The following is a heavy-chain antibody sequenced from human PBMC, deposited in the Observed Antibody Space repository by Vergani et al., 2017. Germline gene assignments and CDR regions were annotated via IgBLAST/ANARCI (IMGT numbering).Heavy chain of an antibody. Sequence: QVQLVQSGAEVKKPGSSVKVSCKASGGTFSSYTISWVRQAPGQGLEWMGRIIPILGIANYAQKFQGRVTITADKSTSTAYMELSSLRSEDTAVYYCARDRIGPHGGYYEHDYWGQGTLVTVSS. CDR2: IIPILGIA. J-gene: IGHJ4*02. D-gene: IGHD3-22*01. V-gene: IGHV1-69*08. CDR3: ARDRIGPHGGYYEHDY. CDR1: GGTFSSYT.